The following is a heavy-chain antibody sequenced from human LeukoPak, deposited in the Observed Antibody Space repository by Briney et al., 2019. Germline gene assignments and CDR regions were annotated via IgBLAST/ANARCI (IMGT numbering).Heavy chain of an antibody. V-gene: IGHV3-21*01. J-gene: IGHJ6*04. Sequence: GGSLRLSCAASGFTFSSYNMNWVRQAPGKGLEWVSSISSSSGYIYYADSVMGRFTISRDNAKNSLYLQMNSLRAEDTAVYYCAELGITMIGDVWGKGTTVTISS. CDR3: AELGITMIGDV. CDR2: ISSSSGYI. CDR1: GFTFSSYN. D-gene: IGHD3-10*02.